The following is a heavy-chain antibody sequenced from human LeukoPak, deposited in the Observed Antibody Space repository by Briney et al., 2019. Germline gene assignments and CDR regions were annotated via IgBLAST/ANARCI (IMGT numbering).Heavy chain of an antibody. CDR1: GYTFTSYY. D-gene: IGHD2-15*01. J-gene: IGHJ3*02. CDR2: INPSGGST. V-gene: IGHV1-46*01. Sequence: ASVKVSCKASGYTFTSYYMHWVRQAPGQGLEWMGIINPSGGSTSYAQKFQGRVTMTRDTSTSTVYMELSSLRSEDTAVYYCARENKDIVVVVAARPDAFDIWGQGTIVTVSS. CDR3: ARENKDIVVVVAARPDAFDI.